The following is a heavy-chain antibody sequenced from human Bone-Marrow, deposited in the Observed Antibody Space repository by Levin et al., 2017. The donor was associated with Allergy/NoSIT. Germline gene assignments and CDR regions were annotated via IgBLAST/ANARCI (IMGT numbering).Heavy chain of an antibody. D-gene: IGHD2-2*02. CDR2: IHHSETT. Sequence: SETLSLTCAVSGASISNSDWWSWVRQSPGKGLEWIGEIHHSETTNNNPSLESRVTISIDKSKNHISLRLNSVTAADTAVYFCATFSPRSPQLLYGVWDYWGQGLLVIVSS. CDR1: GASISNSDW. J-gene: IGHJ4*02. CDR3: ATFSPRSPQLLYGVWDY. V-gene: IGHV4-4*02.